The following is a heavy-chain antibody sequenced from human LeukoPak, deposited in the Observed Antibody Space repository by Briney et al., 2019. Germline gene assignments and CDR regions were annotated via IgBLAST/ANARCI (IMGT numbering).Heavy chain of an antibody. V-gene: IGHV3-20*04. Sequence: GGSLRLSCAASEFTFDDYGMSWVRQAPGKGLEWVSGINRNGGSTGYADSVKGRFTISRDNAKNSMYLQMKSRRAEDTAVYYCARRATTERGHSYGLDYWGQGTLVTVSS. CDR3: ARRATTERGHSYGLDY. J-gene: IGHJ4*02. CDR1: EFTFDDYG. D-gene: IGHD5-18*01. CDR2: INRNGGST.